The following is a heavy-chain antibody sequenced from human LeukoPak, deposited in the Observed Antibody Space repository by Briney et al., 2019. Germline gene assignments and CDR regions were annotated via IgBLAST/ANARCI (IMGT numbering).Heavy chain of an antibody. D-gene: IGHD6-19*01. V-gene: IGHV1-69*13. J-gene: IGHJ4*02. CDR1: RDIFSSYT. CDR3: ASIALAGADFDS. Sequence: SVKVSSKTPRDIFSSYTLTWVRQAPGQGLEWMVGIIPAFGTPHYTQKFRGRLTMTLDESTSTAYMELSSLRSDDTAVYYCASIALAGADFDSWGQGTLVVVSS. CDR2: IIPAFGTP.